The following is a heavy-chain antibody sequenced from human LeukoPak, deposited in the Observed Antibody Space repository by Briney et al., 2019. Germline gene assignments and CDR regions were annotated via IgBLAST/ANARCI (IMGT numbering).Heavy chain of an antibody. V-gene: IGHV3-20*04. CDR1: GFTFDDCG. CDR2: INWNGGST. CDR3: ARDLGQFLEWLSKPSYFDY. D-gene: IGHD3-3*01. J-gene: IGHJ4*02. Sequence: GGSLRLSCAASGFTFDDCGMSWVRHAPGKGMEWVSGINWNGGSTVYADSVKGRFTISRDNAKNSLYLQMNSLRAEDTALYYCARDLGQFLEWLSKPSYFDYWGQGTLVTVSS.